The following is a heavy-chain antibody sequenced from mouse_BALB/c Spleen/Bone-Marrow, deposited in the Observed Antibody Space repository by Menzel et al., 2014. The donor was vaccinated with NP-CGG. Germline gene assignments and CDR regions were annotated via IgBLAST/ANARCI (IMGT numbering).Heavy chain of an antibody. CDR1: GYTFTSYW. J-gene: IGHJ2*01. D-gene: IGHD1-1*01. V-gene: IGHV1S22*01. Sequence: LQQPGSGLVRPGASVKLSCKASGYTFTSYWMHWVKQRPGQGLEWIGNIYPGSGSTNYDEKFKSKATLTVDTSSSTAYMQLSSLTSEDSAVYYCTRRGRVVFDYWGQGTTLTVSS. CDR3: TRRGRVVFDY. CDR2: IYPGSGST.